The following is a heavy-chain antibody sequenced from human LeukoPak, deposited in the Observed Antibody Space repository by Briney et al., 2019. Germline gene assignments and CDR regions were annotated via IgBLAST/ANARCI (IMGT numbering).Heavy chain of an antibody. D-gene: IGHD2-2*01. CDR2: ISGSGGST. V-gene: IGHV3-23*01. CDR3: AKYDIVVVPGAIYYYGMDV. Sequence: PGGSLRLSCAASGFTSSSYAMSWVRQAPGKGLEWVSAISGSGGSTYYADSVKGRFTISRDNSKNTLYLQMNSLRAEDTAVYYCAKYDIVVVPGAIYYYGMDVWGQGTTVTVSS. CDR1: GFTSSSYA. J-gene: IGHJ6*02.